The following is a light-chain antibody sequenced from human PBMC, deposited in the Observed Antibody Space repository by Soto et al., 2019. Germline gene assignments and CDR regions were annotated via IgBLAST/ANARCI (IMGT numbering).Light chain of an antibody. CDR1: RSNIGAGYD. J-gene: IGLJ3*02. CDR2: RNH. V-gene: IGLV1-40*01. Sequence: QSVLTQPPSVSGAPGQRVTISCTGSRSNIGAGYDVHWYQQIPGTAPKLLIYRNHDRPSGVPDRFSGSKSGTSASLAITGLQAEDEADYYCQSYDTSLSGARVFGGGTKLTVL. CDR3: QSYDTSLSGARV.